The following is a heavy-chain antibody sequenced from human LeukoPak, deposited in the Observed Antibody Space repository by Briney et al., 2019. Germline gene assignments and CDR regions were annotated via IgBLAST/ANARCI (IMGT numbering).Heavy chain of an antibody. CDR2: INSSGGNT. J-gene: IGHJ4*02. CDR1: GYTFTSYY. V-gene: IGHV1-46*01. D-gene: IGHD4-17*01. CDR3: ARGDSSGYGDYGGDIDY. Sequence: GASVKVSCKASGYTFTSYYMHWVRQAPGQGLEWMGLINPGIINSSGGNTNYAQKLQGRVTMTTDTSTSTAYMELRSLRSDDTAVYYCARGDSSGYGDYGGDIDYWGQGTLVTVSS.